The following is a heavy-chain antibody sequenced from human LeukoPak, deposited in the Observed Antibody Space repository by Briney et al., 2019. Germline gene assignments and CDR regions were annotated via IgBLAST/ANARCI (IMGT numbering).Heavy chain of an antibody. CDR3: ASGYCSGGSCLRSFDP. J-gene: IGHJ5*02. D-gene: IGHD2-15*01. V-gene: IGHV4-59*05. CDR1: GGSISSYY. Sequence: SETLSLTCTVSGGSISSYYWSWIRRPPGKGLEWIGSIYYSGSTYYNPSLKSRVTISVDTSKNQFSLKLSSVTAADTAVYYCASGYCSGGSCLRSFDPWGQGTLVTVSS. CDR2: IYYSGST.